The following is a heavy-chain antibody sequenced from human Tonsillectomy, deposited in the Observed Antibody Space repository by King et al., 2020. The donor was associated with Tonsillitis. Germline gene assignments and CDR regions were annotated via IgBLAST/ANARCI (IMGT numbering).Heavy chain of an antibody. V-gene: IGHV4-59*12. J-gene: IGHJ6*02. CDR3: ARDGGRNDYGKAYGIDV. CDR2: IYYSGST. Sequence: QLQESGPGLVKPSETLSLTCTVSGGSISTYYWSWIRQPPGKGLEWIGYIYYSGSTNHNPSLKSRVNISVDTSKNQFSLKLNSMTVADTAVYYCARDGGRNDYGKAYGIDVWGQGTTVTVSS. CDR1: GGSISTYY. D-gene: IGHD4-17*01.